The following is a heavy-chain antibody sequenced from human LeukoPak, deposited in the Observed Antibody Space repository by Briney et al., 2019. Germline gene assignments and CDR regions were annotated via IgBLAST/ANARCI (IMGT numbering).Heavy chain of an antibody. CDR1: GFTFSSYS. J-gene: IGHJ4*02. D-gene: IGHD3-10*01. CDR2: ISDSGDST. V-gene: IGHV3-23*01. CDR3: TKWSGFGND. Sequence: PGGSLRLSCVASGFTFSSYSMTWVRQTPGKGLEWVSGISDSGDSTYYADSVKGRFTISRDNSRNTLYLEMNSLRAEDTAVYYCTKWSGFGNDWGQGTLVTVSS.